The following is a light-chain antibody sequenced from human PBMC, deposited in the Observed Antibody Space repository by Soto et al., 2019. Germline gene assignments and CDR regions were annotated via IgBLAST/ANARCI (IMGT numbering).Light chain of an antibody. CDR3: QQSYSTPT. Sequence: DIVMTQSPDSLAVSLGERATINCKSSQSVLYSSNNKNYLAWYQQKPGKAPKLLINAASSLQSGVPSRFSGSGSGTDFTLTITSLQPEDFATYYCQQSYSTPTFGGGTKVDIK. CDR1: QSVLYSSNNKNY. CDR2: AAS. V-gene: IGKV4-1*01. J-gene: IGKJ4*01.